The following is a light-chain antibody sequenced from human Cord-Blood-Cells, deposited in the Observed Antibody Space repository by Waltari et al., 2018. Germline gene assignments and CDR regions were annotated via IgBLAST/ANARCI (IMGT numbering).Light chain of an antibody. V-gene: IGKV2D-29*01. CDR3: MQSIQLPVFT. J-gene: IGKJ3*01. CDR1: QSLLHSDAKTY. CDR2: EVS. Sequence: DIVMTQTPLSLSVTPGQPASISCKSSQSLLHSDAKTYLYWYLQKPGQHPQLLIYEVSIRFSGVPDRFSCSGSGTDFTLKISRVEAEDVGVYYCMQSIQLPVFTFGPGTKVDIK.